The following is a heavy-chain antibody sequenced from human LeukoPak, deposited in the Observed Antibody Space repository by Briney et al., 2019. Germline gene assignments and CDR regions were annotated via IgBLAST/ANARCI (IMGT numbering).Heavy chain of an antibody. J-gene: IGHJ4*02. D-gene: IGHD3-3*01. CDR2: INPNSGGT. Sequence: ASVKVSCKASGYTFTGYYMHWVRQAPGQGLEWMGWINPNSGGTNYAQKFQGRVTMTRDTSISTAYMELSRLRSDDTAVYYCATLRYYDFWRGYYTPYYFDYWGQGTLVTVSS. V-gene: IGHV1-2*02. CDR3: ATLRYYDFWRGYYTPYYFDY. CDR1: GYTFTGYY.